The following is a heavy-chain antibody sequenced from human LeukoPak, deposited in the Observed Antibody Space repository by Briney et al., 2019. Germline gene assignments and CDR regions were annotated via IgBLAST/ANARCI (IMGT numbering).Heavy chain of an antibody. CDR3: ARDRGLRWCPDY. D-gene: IGHD4-23*01. V-gene: IGHV1-18*01. CDR1: GYIFTRYG. Sequence: ASVKVSCKASGYIFTRYGINWVRQAPGQGLEWMGWISAYNGDTKYARNVRGRVTLTTDTFTSTAYLELRSLRSDDTAVYYCARDRGLRWCPDYWGQGTLVTVSS. CDR2: ISAYNGDT. J-gene: IGHJ4*02.